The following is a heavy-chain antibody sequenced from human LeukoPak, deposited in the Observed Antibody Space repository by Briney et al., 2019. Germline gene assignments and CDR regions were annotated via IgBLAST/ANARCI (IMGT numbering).Heavy chain of an antibody. CDR2: IYTSGST. Sequence: SETLSLTCTVSGGSISSGSYYWSWIRQPAGKGLEWIGRIYTSGSTNYNPSLKSRVTISVDTSKNQFSLKLSSVTAADTAVYYCAREEAAGYYYMDVWGKGTTVTISS. J-gene: IGHJ6*03. D-gene: IGHD6-25*01. V-gene: IGHV4-61*02. CDR3: AREEAAGYYYMDV. CDR1: GGSISSGSYY.